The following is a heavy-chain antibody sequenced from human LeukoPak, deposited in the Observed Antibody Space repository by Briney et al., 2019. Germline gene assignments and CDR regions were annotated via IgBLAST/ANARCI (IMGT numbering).Heavy chain of an antibody. D-gene: IGHD1-14*01. J-gene: IGHJ5*02. CDR2: IIPIFGTA. Sequence: ASVKVSCKASGGTFSSYAISWVRQAPGQGLEWMGGIIPIFGTANYAQKFQGRVTITTDDSTSTAYMEMSSLRSEDTAVYYCARSGWNQNWFDPWGQGTLVTVSS. V-gene: IGHV1-69*05. CDR3: ARSGWNQNWFDP. CDR1: GGTFSSYA.